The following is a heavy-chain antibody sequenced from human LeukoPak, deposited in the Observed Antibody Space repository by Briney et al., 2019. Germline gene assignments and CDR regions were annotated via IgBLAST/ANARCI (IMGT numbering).Heavy chain of an antibody. CDR2: ISSSSSYI. Sequence: GGSLRLSGAASGFTFSSYSMNWVRQAPGKGLEWVSSISSSSSYIYYGDSVKGRFTISRDNAKNSLYLQMNSLRAEDTAVYYCARAWSGSYYNGFDYWGQGTLVTVSS. CDR1: GFTFSSYS. CDR3: ARAWSGSYYNGFDY. J-gene: IGHJ4*02. D-gene: IGHD3-10*01. V-gene: IGHV3-21*01.